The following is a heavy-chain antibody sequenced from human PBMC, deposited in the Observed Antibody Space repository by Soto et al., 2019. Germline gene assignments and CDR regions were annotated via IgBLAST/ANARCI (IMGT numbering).Heavy chain of an antibody. V-gene: IGHV1-18*01. Sequence: QVQLVQSGAEVKKPGASVKVSCKASGYTFTSYGISWVRQAPGQGLEWMGWISAYNGNTNYAQKLQGRGTMTTDTXTXTXXRELRSLRSDDTAVYYCARAHSGYDFSGYYYGMDVWGQGATVTVSS. D-gene: IGHD5-12*01. CDR1: GYTFTSYG. CDR2: ISAYNGNT. J-gene: IGHJ6*02. CDR3: ARAHSGYDFSGYYYGMDV.